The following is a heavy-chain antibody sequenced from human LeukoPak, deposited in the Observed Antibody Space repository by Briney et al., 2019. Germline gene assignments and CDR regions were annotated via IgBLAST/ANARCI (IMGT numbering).Heavy chain of an antibody. J-gene: IGHJ6*03. CDR2: IYYSGST. CDR3: ARVNAWLHPYYYYYYMDV. CDR1: GGSISSVSYY. V-gene: IGHV4-39*07. Sequence: PSETLSLTCTVSGGSISSVSYYWDWIRQPPGKGPEWIGSIYYSGSTYYNPSLKSRVTISVDTSKNQFSLKLSSVTAADTAVYYCARVNAWLHPYYYYYYMDVWGKGTTVTVSS. D-gene: IGHD5-24*01.